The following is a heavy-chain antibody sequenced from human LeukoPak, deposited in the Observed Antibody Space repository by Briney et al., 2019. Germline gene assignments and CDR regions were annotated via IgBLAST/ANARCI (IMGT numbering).Heavy chain of an antibody. D-gene: IGHD3-10*01. J-gene: IGHJ4*02. V-gene: IGHV1-69*13. CDR3: ARGAFMVRGAPLSY. CDR1: GGTFSSYA. Sequence: SVKVSCKASGGTFSSYAISWVRQAPGQGLEWMGGIIPIFGTANYAQKFQGRVTITADESTSTAYMELNSLRSEDTAVYYCARGAFMVRGAPLSYWGQGTLVTVSS. CDR2: IIPIFGTA.